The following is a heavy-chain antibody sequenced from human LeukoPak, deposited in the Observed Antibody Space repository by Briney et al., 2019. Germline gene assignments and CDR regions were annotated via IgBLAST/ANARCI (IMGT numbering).Heavy chain of an antibody. CDR1: GDSIRSSSYY. V-gene: IGHV4-39*07. D-gene: IGHD6-19*01. CDR3: ARGGSNSSGWPFDC. Sequence: SETLSLTCTVSGDSIRSSSYYWGWVRQSPGKGLEWIGAIYFSGSTYHNPSLKSRVTISVDKSKNQFSLKLSSVTAADTAVYYCARGGSNSSGWPFDCWGQGTLVTVSS. J-gene: IGHJ4*02. CDR2: IYFSGST.